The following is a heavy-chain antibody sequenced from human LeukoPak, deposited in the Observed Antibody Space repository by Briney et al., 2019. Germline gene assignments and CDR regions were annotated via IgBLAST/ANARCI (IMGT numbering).Heavy chain of an antibody. Sequence: PERSLRLSCAASGFTFSSYGMHWVRQAPGKGLEWVSYISSSGTTISYTDSVKGRFTISRDNAKNSLYLQMNSLRAEDTAVYYCARDYRSTFDYWGQGTLVTVSS. CDR3: ARDYRSTFDY. CDR1: GFTFSSYG. V-gene: IGHV3-48*04. CDR2: ISSSGTTI. D-gene: IGHD1-26*01. J-gene: IGHJ4*02.